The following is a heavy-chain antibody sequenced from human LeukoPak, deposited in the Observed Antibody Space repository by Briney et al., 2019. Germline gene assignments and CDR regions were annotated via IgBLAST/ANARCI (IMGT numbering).Heavy chain of an antibody. Sequence: SETLSLTCTVSGGSISSYYWSWIRQPPGKGLEWIGYIYYSGSTNYNPSLKSRVTISVDTSKNQFSLKLSSVTAADTAVYYCASQTYDILTGYYMGGWTSWFDPWGQGTLVTVSS. CDR2: IYYSGST. V-gene: IGHV4-59*01. J-gene: IGHJ5*02. CDR1: GGSISSYY. D-gene: IGHD3-9*01. CDR3: ASQTYDILTGYYMGGWTSWFDP.